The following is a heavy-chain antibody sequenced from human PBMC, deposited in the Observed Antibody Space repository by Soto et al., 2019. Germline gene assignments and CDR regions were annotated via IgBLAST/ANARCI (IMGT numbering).Heavy chain of an antibody. J-gene: IGHJ4*02. CDR1: GGSISSYY. D-gene: IGHD5-18*01. CDR2: IYYSGST. CDR3: ARHVDTAMVSTFFDY. V-gene: IGHV4-59*08. Sequence: SETLSLTCTFSGGSISSYYWSWIRQPPGKGLEWIGYIYYSGSTNYNPSLKSRVTISVDTSKNQFSLKLSSVTAADTAVYYCARHVDTAMVSTFFDYWGQGTLVTVSS.